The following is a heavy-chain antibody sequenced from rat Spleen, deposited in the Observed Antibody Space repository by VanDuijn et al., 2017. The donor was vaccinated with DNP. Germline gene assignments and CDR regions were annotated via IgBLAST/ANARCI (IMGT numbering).Heavy chain of an antibody. D-gene: IGHD1-6*01. V-gene: IGHV4-2*01. J-gene: IGHJ2*01. CDR2: INKDGSII. CDR3: ARQRVMYTTATGFAY. CDR1: GLNFSDYW. Sequence: EVKLVESGGGLVQPGRSLKLSCAASGLNFSDYWMGWVRQAPGKGLKWIGEINKDGSIINHSPSLQDRFTISRDNAQNSLFLQMIKLGSEDTAIYYCARQRVMYTTATGFAYWGQGVMVTVSS.